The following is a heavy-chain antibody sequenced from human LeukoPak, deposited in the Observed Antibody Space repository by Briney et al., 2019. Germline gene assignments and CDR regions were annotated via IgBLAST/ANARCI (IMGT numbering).Heavy chain of an antibody. V-gene: IGHV3-7*03. J-gene: IGHJ4*02. CDR3: ATSADSSGND. CDR2: IKGDGSYK. Sequence: GGSLRLSCAASGFTFSNYWMSWVRQAPGKGLEWVANIKGDGSYKYYVDSVKGRFTISRDNAKSSAYLQMNTLRAEDTAVYYCATSADSSGNDWGQGTLVTVSS. CDR1: GFTFSNYW. D-gene: IGHD3-22*01.